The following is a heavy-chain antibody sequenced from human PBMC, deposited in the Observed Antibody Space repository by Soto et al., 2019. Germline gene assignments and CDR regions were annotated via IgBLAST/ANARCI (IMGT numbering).Heavy chain of an antibody. J-gene: IGHJ3*02. CDR2: ISSSSNTI. CDR1: GFTFRSYG. Sequence: EVQLVESGGGLVQPGGSLRLSCAASGFTFRSYGMNWVRQAPGKGLKWVLYISSSSNTIYYADSVKGRFTISRDNARNSLYLQMNSLRDEDTAVYYCARDTEVYGGAFDIWGQGTMVTVSS. V-gene: IGHV3-48*02. CDR3: ARDTEVYGGAFDI. D-gene: IGHD4-17*01.